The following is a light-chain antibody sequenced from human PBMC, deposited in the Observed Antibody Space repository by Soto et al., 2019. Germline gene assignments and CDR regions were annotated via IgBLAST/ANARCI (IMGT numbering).Light chain of an antibody. CDR2: GAS. J-gene: IGKJ4*02. V-gene: IGKV3-20*01. Sequence: EIVLTQSPGTLSLSPGERATLSCRASQSVSNNYLAWYQKKPGQAPRLFIYGASNGATGIPSRFSGSGSRTDFTLTSSIQAQDDATDYCCQQYGRSGTFGEGTKVDI. CDR3: QQYGRSGT. CDR1: QSVSNNY.